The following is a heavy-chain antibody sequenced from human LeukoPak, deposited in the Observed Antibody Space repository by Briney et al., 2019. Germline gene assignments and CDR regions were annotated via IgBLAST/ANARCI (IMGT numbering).Heavy chain of an antibody. Sequence: GGSLRLSCAASGFTFRNYAMTWVRQAPGKGLEWVSGISGSGASTHYADSVKGRFTVSRGNSKNTLYLQMNSLRAEDTAVYYCARMDSGSYPGAFDIWGQGTMVTVSS. V-gene: IGHV3-23*01. CDR3: ARMDSGSYPGAFDI. CDR2: ISGSGAST. J-gene: IGHJ3*02. CDR1: GFTFRNYA. D-gene: IGHD1-26*01.